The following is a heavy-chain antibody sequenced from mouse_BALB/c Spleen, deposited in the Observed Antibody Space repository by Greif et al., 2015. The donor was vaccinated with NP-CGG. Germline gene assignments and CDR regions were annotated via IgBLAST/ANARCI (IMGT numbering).Heavy chain of an antibody. D-gene: IGHD2-1*01. CDR2: INPSNGGT. J-gene: IGHJ1*01. CDR1: GYTFTSYY. CDR3: TRYGSYRYLDV. Sequence: QVQLQQSGAELVKPGASVKLSCKASGYTFTSYYMYWVKQRPGQGLEWIGEINPSNGGTNFNEKFKSKATLTVDKSSSTAYMQLSSLTSEDSAVYYCTRYGSYRYLDVWGAGTTVTVSS. V-gene: IGHV1S81*02.